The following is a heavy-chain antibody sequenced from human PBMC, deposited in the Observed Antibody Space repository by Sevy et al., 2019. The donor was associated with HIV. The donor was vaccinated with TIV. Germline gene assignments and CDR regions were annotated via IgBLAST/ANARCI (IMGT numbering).Heavy chain of an antibody. Sequence: GGSLRLSCAASGFIFDDYGMSWVHQVRGKGLEWVSGITWNSVSTGYADSVKGRFTISRDNAKNSLYLQMNSLRAEDTALYYCARGHSSDYHYYMDVWGKGTTVTVSS. V-gene: IGHV3-20*04. D-gene: IGHD3-10*01. J-gene: IGHJ6*03. CDR2: ITWNSVST. CDR1: GFIFDDYG. CDR3: ARGHSSDYHYYMDV.